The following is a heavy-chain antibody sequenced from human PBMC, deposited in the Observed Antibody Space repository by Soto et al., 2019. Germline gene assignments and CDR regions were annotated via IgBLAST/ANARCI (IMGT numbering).Heavy chain of an antibody. CDR1: SGSISSSNW. V-gene: IGHV4-4*02. Sequence: QVQLQESGPGLVKPSGTLSLTCAVSSGSISSSNWWSWVRQPPGKGLEWIGEIYHSGSTNYNPSLKSRVTISVDKSKTHFSLKLSSVTAADTAVYYCARAGVLIAVAGTGNYFDYWGQGTLVTVSS. J-gene: IGHJ4*02. CDR3: ARAGVLIAVAGTGNYFDY. D-gene: IGHD6-19*01. CDR2: IYHSGST.